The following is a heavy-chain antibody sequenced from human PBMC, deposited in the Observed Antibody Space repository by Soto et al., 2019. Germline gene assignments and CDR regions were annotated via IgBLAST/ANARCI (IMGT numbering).Heavy chain of an antibody. CDR2: ISGSGGST. V-gene: IGHV3-23*01. J-gene: IGHJ4*02. CDR3: AKALDDLILNFDY. CDR1: GFTFSSYA. Sequence: EVQLLESGGGLVQPGGSLRLSCAASGFTFSSYAMSWVCQAPGKGLEWVSAISGSGGSTYYADSVKGRFTISRDNSKNPLYLQMNSLRAEDTAVYYCAKALDDLILNFDYWGQGTLVTVSS. D-gene: IGHD1-1*01.